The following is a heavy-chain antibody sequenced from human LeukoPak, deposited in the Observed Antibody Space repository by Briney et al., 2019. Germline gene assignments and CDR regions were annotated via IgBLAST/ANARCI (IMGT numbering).Heavy chain of an antibody. V-gene: IGHV1-2*02. CDR1: GYTFTVYY. CDR2: INPNSGGT. D-gene: IGHD3-22*01. CDR3: ARTSNYDSSGYPYYYYYMDV. J-gene: IGHJ6*03. Sequence: ASVKVSCKASGYTFTVYYMHWVRQAPGQGLEWMGWINPNSGGTNYAQKFQGRVTMTRDTSISTAYMELSRLRSDDTAVYYCARTSNYDSSGYPYYYYYMDVWGKGTTVTVSS.